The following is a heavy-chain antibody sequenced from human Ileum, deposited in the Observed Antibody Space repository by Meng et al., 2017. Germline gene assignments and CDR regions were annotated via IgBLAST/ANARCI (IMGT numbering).Heavy chain of an antibody. CDR3: TRCYGDWFSGDH. CDR2: IWYDGSKE. J-gene: IGHJ4*01. CDR1: GFTFTSQG. V-gene: IGHV3-33*01. D-gene: IGHD3/OR15-3a*01. Sequence: QVQLVESGGGVARPGRSLGLTCSTSGFTFTSQGLHWVPQAPGKGREWVAVIWYDGSKEYYAYSVKGRLTISRDDSKNTIYLQMNYLRAEDTAVYYCTRCYGDWFSGDHWGRGTLVTVSS.